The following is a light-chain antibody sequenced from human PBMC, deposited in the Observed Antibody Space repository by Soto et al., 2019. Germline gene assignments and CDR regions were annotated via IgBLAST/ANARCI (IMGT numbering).Light chain of an antibody. J-gene: IGLJ3*02. Sequence: QSVLTQPASVSGSPGQSITISCTGTSSDVGGYNYVSWYQQHPGKAPKLMIYEVSNRPSGVSDRFSGSRSGNTASLTIFGLQAEDESDYYCISYTSSSTWVFGGGTKLTVL. CDR2: EVS. CDR1: SSDVGGYNY. V-gene: IGLV2-14*01. CDR3: ISYTSSSTWV.